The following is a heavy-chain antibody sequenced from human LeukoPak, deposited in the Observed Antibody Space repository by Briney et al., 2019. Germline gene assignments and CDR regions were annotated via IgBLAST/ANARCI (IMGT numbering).Heavy chain of an antibody. V-gene: IGHV4-34*01. CDR2: INHSGST. J-gene: IGHJ4*02. D-gene: IGHD6-19*01. CDR3: ARGGGSGWYVDY. CDR1: GGSFSGYY. Sequence: SETLSLTCAVCGGSFSGYYWSWIRQPPGKGLEWIGEINHSGSTNYNPSLKSRVTISVDTSKNQFSLKLSSVTAADTAVYYCARGGGSGWYVDYWGQGTLVTVSS.